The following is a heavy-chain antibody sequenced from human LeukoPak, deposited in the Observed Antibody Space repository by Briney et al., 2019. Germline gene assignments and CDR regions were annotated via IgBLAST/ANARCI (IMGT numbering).Heavy chain of an antibody. CDR1: GIIFSKYG. CDR2: VLGSGVPT. D-gene: IGHD6-13*01. J-gene: IGHJ4*02. CDR3: ARDYSDPRAAAGEIDY. Sequence: PGGSLRLSCAASGIIFSKYGMSWVRQAPGKGLEWVATVLGSGVPTYYADSVQGRFTISRDNSKNTLYLQMSSLRAEDTAVYYCARDYSDPRAAAGEIDYWGQGTLVTVSS. V-gene: IGHV3-23*01.